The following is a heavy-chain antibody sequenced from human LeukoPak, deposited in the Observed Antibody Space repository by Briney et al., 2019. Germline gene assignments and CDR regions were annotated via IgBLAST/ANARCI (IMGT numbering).Heavy chain of an antibody. CDR1: GGTFSSYA. CDR3: ATSHSSGWYYFDY. D-gene: IGHD6-19*01. J-gene: IGHJ4*02. Sequence: ASVKVSCKASGGTFSSYAISWVRQAPGQGLEWMGGIIPIFGTANYAQKFQGRVTITADESTSTACMELSSLRSEDTVVYYCATSHSSGWYYFDYWGQGTLVTVSS. V-gene: IGHV1-69*13. CDR2: IIPIFGTA.